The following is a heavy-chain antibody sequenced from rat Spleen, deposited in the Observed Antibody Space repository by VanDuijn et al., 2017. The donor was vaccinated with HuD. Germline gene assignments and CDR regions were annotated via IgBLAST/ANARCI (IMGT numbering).Heavy chain of an antibody. J-gene: IGHJ2*01. CDR2: ISNDGVNT. V-gene: IGHV5-58*01. D-gene: IGHD4-3*01. CDR3: AVAGYGY. CDR1: GFTFSSYW. Sequence: EVQLVETGGGLVQPGKSLKLSCVASGFTFSSYWMYWVRQAPGKGLEWVSSISNDGVNTYYPDSVRGRFTISRDNAENTAYLQMNSLWSEDTATYYCAVAGYGYWGQGVVVTVSS.